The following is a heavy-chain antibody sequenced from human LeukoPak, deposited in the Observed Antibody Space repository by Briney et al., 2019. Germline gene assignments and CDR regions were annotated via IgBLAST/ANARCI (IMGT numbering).Heavy chain of an antibody. CDR2: INPDGRDT. J-gene: IGHJ4*02. Sequence: GGSLRLSCVVSGFTFNRCWMNWVRQAPGKGLEWVAHINPDGRDTYYVDSVKGRFTISRDNAQNSMYLQMNSLRVEDTAVYYCAKGQVVSPPWVSYFDYWGQGTLVTVSS. CDR1: GFTFNRCW. V-gene: IGHV3-7*01. D-gene: IGHD1-26*01. CDR3: AKGQVVSPPWVSYFDY.